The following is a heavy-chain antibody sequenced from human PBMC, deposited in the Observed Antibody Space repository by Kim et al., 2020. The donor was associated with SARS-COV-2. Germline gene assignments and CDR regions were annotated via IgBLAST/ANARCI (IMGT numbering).Heavy chain of an antibody. D-gene: IGHD3-9*01. Sequence: ASVKVSCKASGYTFTGYYMHWVRQAPGQGLEWMGWINPNSGGTNYAQKFQGRVTMTRDTSISTAYMDLSRLRSDDTAVYYCARDGPLRYFDSQWGLTGMDVWGQGTTVTVSS. CDR2: INPNSGGT. V-gene: IGHV1-2*02. CDR1: GYTFTGYY. J-gene: IGHJ6*02. CDR3: ARDGPLRYFDSQWGLTGMDV.